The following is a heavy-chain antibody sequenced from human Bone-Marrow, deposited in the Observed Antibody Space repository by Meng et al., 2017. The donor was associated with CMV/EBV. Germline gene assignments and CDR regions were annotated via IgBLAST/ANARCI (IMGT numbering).Heavy chain of an antibody. Sequence: GGSLRLSCAASGFNFRTYSMTWIRQIPGKGLEWVSSISSSSSYIYYADSVKGRFTISRDNAKKSLYLQMKSLRAEDTAVYYCVRGCSTSCYYGMDVWGQGTTVTVSS. CDR3: VRGCSTSCYYGMDV. CDR2: ISSSSSYI. D-gene: IGHD2-2*01. V-gene: IGHV3-21*01. CDR1: GFNFRTYS. J-gene: IGHJ6*02.